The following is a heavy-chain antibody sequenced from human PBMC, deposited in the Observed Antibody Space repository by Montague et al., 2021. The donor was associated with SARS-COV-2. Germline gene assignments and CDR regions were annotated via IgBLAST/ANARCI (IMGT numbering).Heavy chain of an antibody. V-gene: IGHV3-30*04. CDR3: ARDLESTGYFDPYYYHGMDV. CDR2: ISHEGSYK. CDR1: GFTFSSYA. J-gene: IGHJ6*02. Sequence: SLRLSCAASGFTFSSYALHWVRQAPGKGLEWVADISHEGSYKYYADSVKGRFTISRGNSKNTLYLDMNSLRAEDTALYYGARDLESTGYFDPYYYHGMDVWGQGTTVTVSS. D-gene: IGHD3-9*01.